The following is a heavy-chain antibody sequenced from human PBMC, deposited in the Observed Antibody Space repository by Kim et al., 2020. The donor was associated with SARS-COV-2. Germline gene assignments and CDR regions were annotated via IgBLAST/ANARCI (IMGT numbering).Heavy chain of an antibody. CDR1: GFTFSDYY. CDR3: ARENGLEPDKMGLYGMDV. CDR2: ISGNGRTI. D-gene: IGHD1-1*01. Sequence: GGSLRLSCAASGFTFSDYYMIWIRQAPGRGLEWLSYISGNGRTISYADSVKGRFTISRDNAKNSLYVQMNSLRADDTAVYYCARENGLEPDKMGLYGMDVWGQGTTVTVSS. V-gene: IGHV3-11*01. J-gene: IGHJ6*02.